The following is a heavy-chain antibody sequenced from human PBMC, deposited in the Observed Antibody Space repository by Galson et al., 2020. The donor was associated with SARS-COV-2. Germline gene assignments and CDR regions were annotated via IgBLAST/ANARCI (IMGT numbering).Heavy chain of an antibody. CDR2: IYYSGST. J-gene: IGHJ5*02. CDR3: ARAGYSRGWWRFDP. D-gene: IGHD6-19*01. Sequence: SETLSLTCTVSGGSISSGGYYWSWIRQHPGKGLEWIGYIYYSGSTYYNPSLKSRVTISVDTSKNQFSLKLSSVTAADTAVYYCARAGYSRGWWRFDPWGQGTLVPVSS. CDR1: GGSISSGGYY. V-gene: IGHV4-31*03.